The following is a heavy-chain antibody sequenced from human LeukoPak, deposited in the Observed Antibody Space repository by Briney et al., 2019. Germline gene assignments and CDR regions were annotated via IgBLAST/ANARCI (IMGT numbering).Heavy chain of an antibody. V-gene: IGHV3-23*01. CDR2: ISGSGGFT. CDR1: ELTFSGYW. J-gene: IGHJ3*01. CDR3: ARDRRGEKDFDV. Sequence: GGSLRLSCAASELTFSGYWMNWVRQAPGKGLEWVSAISGSGGFTYYADSVKGRFTISRDNSKNTLYLQMNSLRAEDTAVYYCARDRRGEKDFDVWGPGTMVTVSS.